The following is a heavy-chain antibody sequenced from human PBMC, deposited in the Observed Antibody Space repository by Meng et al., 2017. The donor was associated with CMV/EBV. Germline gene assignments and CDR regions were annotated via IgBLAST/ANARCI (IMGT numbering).Heavy chain of an antibody. CDR2: IYTSGST. Sequence: LHESGHGLVKPSETLALTCTVSGGSISSSYWSWIRQPAGKGLEWIGRIYTSGSTNYNPSLKSRVTMSVDTSKNQFSLKLSSVTAADTAVYYCAREMPIAAAGCFDYWGQGTLVTVSS. J-gene: IGHJ4*02. CDR1: GGSISSSY. V-gene: IGHV4-4*07. D-gene: IGHD6-13*01. CDR3: AREMPIAAAGCFDY.